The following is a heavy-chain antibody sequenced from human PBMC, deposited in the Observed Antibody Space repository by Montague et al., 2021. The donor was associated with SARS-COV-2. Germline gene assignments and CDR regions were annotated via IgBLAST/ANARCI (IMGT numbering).Heavy chain of an antibody. Sequence: SETLSLTCTVFGASVTSGNFYWSWIRQPPGKGLEWIGNMYYTGHTNYNSSLESRVTMPVDPSKNQFSLTLTSVTAADTAVYYCARSRANVPSRPGFDYWGQGALVTVSS. CDR3: ARSRANVPSRPGFDY. D-gene: IGHD6-6*01. CDR2: MYYTGHT. J-gene: IGHJ4*02. CDR1: GASVTSGNFY. V-gene: IGHV4-61*01.